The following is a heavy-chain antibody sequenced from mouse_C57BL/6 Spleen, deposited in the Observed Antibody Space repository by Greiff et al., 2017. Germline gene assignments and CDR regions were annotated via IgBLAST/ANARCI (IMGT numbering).Heavy chain of an antibody. CDR2: IWTGGGT. CDR3: ARNRWRDDYDAMDY. Sequence: VKLMESGPGLVAPSQCLSITCTVSGFSLTSYAIRWVRQPPGKGLEWLGVIWTGGGTNYNSALKCRLSISKDNSKSQVFLKMNSLQTDDTARYYCARNRWRDDYDAMDYWGQGTSVTVSS. J-gene: IGHJ4*01. CDR1: GFSLTSYA. D-gene: IGHD1-1*02. V-gene: IGHV2-9-1*01.